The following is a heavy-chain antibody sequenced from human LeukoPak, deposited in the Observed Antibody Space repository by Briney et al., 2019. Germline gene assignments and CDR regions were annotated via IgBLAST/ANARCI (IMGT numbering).Heavy chain of an antibody. CDR1: GGSFSGYY. D-gene: IGHD2-2*01. CDR3: ARGDIVVVPAAMGAFCWFDP. CDR2: FNHSGST. J-gene: IGHJ5*02. V-gene: IGHV4-34*01. Sequence: SETLSLTCAVYGGSFSGYYWSWIRQPPGKGLEWIGEFNHSGSTNYNPSLKSRVTISVDTSKNQFSLKLSSVTAADTAVYYCARGDIVVVPAAMGAFCWFDPWGQGTLVTVSS.